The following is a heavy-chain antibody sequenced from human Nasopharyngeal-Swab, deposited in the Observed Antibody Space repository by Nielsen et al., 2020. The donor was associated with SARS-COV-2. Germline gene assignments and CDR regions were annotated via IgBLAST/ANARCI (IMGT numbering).Heavy chain of an antibody. V-gene: IGHV4-59*01. D-gene: IGHD3-9*01. CDR3: ARIELRYFDGVVSNGWFDP. CDR2: IYYSGST. Sequence: SETLSLTCTVSGGSISSYYWTWIRKPPGKGLEWIGYIYYSGSTNSNPSLKSRVTISVDTSKNQFSLSLSSLTAADTAVYYCARIELRYFDGVVSNGWFDPWGQGTLVTVSS. CDR1: GGSISSYY. J-gene: IGHJ5*02.